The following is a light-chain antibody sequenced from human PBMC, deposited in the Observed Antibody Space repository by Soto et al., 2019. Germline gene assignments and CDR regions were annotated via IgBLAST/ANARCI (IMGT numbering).Light chain of an antibody. J-gene: IGKJ1*01. Sequence: EIVLTQSPGTLSLSPGERATLSCRASQSVSNNYLAWYQQKPGQAPRLLIYGASNWDTGIPDRFSGSGSGTDFTLTISSLEPEDFAVYYCQQYGSSGTFGQGTKVEIK. V-gene: IGKV3-20*01. CDR2: GAS. CDR1: QSVSNNY. CDR3: QQYGSSGT.